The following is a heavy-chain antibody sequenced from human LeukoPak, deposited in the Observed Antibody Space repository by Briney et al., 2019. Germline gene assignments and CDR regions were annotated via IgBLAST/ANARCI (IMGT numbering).Heavy chain of an antibody. CDR2: IFYSGST. J-gene: IGHJ4*01. V-gene: IGHV4-59*08. CDR1: GGSINGFY. CDR3: ARHSXXSXTRLD. Sequence: SETLSLTCTVSGGSINGFYYSWIRQPPGKGLEWIGYIFYSGSTNYNPSLKSRVTISVDTSRNQFSLNLRSVTAADTAVDYCARHSXXSXTRLD. D-gene: IGHD2-2*02.